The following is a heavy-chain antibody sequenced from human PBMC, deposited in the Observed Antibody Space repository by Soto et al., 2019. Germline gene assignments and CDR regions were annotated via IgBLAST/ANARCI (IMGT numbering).Heavy chain of an antibody. CDR1: GFTFSSYW. V-gene: IGHV3-74*01. Sequence: GGSLRLSCAASGFTFSSYWMHWVRQTAGRGLVWVSQINSDGSATRYADSVKGRFTISRDNAKNTVYLQMNSLRAEDTAVYYCATLNSFGSDYWGQGTLVTVSS. D-gene: IGHD5-18*01. CDR2: INSDGSAT. CDR3: ATLNSFGSDY. J-gene: IGHJ4*02.